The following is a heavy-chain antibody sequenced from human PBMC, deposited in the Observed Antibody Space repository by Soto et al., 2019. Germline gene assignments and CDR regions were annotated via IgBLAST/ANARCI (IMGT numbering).Heavy chain of an antibody. J-gene: IGHJ4*02. V-gene: IGHV3-21*01. CDR2: ISSSSSYI. Sequence: ESGGGLVKPGGSLRLSCAASGFTFSSYSMNWVRQAPGKGLEWVSSISSSSSYIYYADSVKGRFTISRDNAKNSLYLQMNSLRAEDTAVYYCARGFDYSNNYFDYWGQGTLVTVSS. CDR3: ARGFDYSNNYFDY. D-gene: IGHD4-4*01. CDR1: GFTFSSYS.